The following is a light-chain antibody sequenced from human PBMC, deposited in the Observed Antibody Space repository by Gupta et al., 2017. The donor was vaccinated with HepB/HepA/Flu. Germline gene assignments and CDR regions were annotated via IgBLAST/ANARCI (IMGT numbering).Light chain of an antibody. V-gene: IGKV1-5*03. CDR3: QQDTSQGT. CDR2: KAL. J-gene: IGKJ1*01. CDR1: QSISNW. Sequence: DIQMTQSPSTLSASVGDRVTITGRASQSISNWLAWYQQKAGKAPKLLIYKALRGESGVPSRFSGCGAEREFTLTSISPQHDDCDTYYSQQDTSQGTFGQGTKVEIK.